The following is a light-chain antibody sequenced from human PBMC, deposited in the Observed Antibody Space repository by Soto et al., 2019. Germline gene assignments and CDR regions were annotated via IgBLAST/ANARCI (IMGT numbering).Light chain of an antibody. V-gene: IGKV4-1*01. CDR3: QQYDNFPQT. J-gene: IGKJ1*01. CDR1: QSLLYISNNENY. Sequence: DIVVTQSPDSLAVSLGERATIHCKSSQSLLYISNNENYLAWYQQKPGQPPKLLIHWASTRESGVPDRFTGSGSGTDFTLTIRRLEPEDFAIYYCQQYDNFPQTFGQGTRVDIK. CDR2: WAS.